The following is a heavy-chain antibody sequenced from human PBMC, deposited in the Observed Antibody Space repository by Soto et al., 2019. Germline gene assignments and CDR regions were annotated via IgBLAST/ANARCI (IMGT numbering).Heavy chain of an antibody. CDR1: GFTCSSYS. Sequence: EVQLVESGGGLVKPGGSLRLSCAASGFTCSSYSMNWVRQAPGKGLEWVSSISSSSSYIYYSDSVKGRFTISRDNAKNSLYLQINSLRAEDTAVYYCARDKRSSGWYEDYWGQGTLVTVSS. D-gene: IGHD6-19*01. CDR2: ISSSSSYI. V-gene: IGHV3-21*01. CDR3: ARDKRSSGWYEDY. J-gene: IGHJ4*02.